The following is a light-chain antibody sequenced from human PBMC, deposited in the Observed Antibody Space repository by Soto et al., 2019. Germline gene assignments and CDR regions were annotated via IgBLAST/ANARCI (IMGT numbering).Light chain of an antibody. CDR1: ESISSW. V-gene: IGKV1-5*03. CDR3: QQYKTFLFT. J-gene: IGKJ3*01. CDR2: KSS. Sequence: DIQMTQSPSTLSASVGDRVTITCRASESISSWLAWYQQKPGQAPKLLSYKSSSLETGVPSRFSGSGSGTEFTLTISRLQPDDFATYYCQQYKTFLFTFGPGTKVDI.